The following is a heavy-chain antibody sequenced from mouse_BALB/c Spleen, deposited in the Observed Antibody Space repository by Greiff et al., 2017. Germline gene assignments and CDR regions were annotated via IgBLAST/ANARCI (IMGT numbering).Heavy chain of an antibody. CDR1: GFTFSSYA. CDR2: ISSGGST. J-gene: IGHJ3*01. V-gene: IGHV5-6-5*01. CDR3: ARESPYGPFAY. Sequence: EVMLVESGGGLVKPGGSLKLSCAASGFTFSSYAMSWVRQTPEKRLEWVASISSGGSTYYPDSVKGRFTISRDNARNILYLQMSSLRSEDTAMYYCARESPYGPFAYWGQGTLVTVSA. D-gene: IGHD1-1*02.